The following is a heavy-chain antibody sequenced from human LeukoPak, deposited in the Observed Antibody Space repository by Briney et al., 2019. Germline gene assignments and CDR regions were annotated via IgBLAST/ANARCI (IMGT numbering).Heavy chain of an antibody. CDR2: IWYDGSNK. CDR1: GFTFSSYG. D-gene: IGHD1-1*01. CDR3: ARVPRNWSAFDI. J-gene: IGHJ3*02. Sequence: GGSLRLSCAASGFTFSSYGMHWVRQAPGKGLEWVAVIWYDGSNKYYADSVKGRFTISRDNSKNTLYLQMNSLRAEDTAVYYCARVPRNWSAFDIWGQGTMVTVSS. V-gene: IGHV3-33*01.